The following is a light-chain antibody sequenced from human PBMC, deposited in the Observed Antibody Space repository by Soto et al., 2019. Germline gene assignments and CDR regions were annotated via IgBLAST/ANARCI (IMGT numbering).Light chain of an antibody. Sequence: QSVLTQPPSVSGAPGQRVTISCTGSSSNIGAGYNVPWYQQLPGTAPKLLIYGNSNRPSGVADRFSGSKSGTTASLAITGLQADDEADYYCQSYDSSLSGWVFGGGTQLTVL. CDR1: SSNIGAGYN. V-gene: IGLV1-40*01. J-gene: IGLJ3*02. CDR2: GNS. CDR3: QSYDSSLSGWV.